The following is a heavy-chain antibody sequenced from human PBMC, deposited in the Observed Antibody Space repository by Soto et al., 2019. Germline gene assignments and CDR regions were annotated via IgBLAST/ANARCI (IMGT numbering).Heavy chain of an antibody. CDR3: ARGVDYDFWSGTANGVDDWFDP. Sequence: AASVKVSCKXSGYTFTSYYMHWVRQATGQGLEWMGIINPSGGSTSYAQKFQGRVTMTRDTSTSTVYMELSSLRSEDTAVYYCARGVDYDFWSGTANGVDDWFDPWGQGTLVTASS. CDR1: GYTFTSYY. CDR2: INPSGGST. V-gene: IGHV1-46*01. D-gene: IGHD3-3*01. J-gene: IGHJ5*02.